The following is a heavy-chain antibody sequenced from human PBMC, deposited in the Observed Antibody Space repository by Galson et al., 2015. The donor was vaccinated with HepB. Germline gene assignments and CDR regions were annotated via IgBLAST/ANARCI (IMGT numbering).Heavy chain of an antibody. CDR3: ARDCGSITGTTQAGGFDP. CDR1: GFTFGDYV. Sequence: SLRLSCAASGFTFGDYVMSWVRQAPGKGLEWVGFIRSKAYGATTEYAASVKGRFTIYRDNAKNSLYLQMNSLRAEDTAVYYCARDCGSITGTTQAGGFDPWGQGTLVTVSS. J-gene: IGHJ5*02. CDR2: IRSKAYGATT. D-gene: IGHD1-7*01. V-gene: IGHV3-49*04.